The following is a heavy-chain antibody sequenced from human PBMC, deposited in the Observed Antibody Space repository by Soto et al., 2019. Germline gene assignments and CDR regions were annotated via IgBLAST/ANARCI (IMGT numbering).Heavy chain of an antibody. V-gene: IGHV4-30-4*01. CDR1: GGSISSGDYY. D-gene: IGHD3-22*01. CDR2: IYYSGST. Sequence: SETLSLTCTVSGGSISSGDYYWSWIRQPPGKGLEWIGYIYYSGSTYYNPSLKSRVTISVDTSKNQFSLNLMSVTAADTAVYYCARVVQFYDSSGYSFYYFDYWGQGALVTVSS. CDR3: ARVVQFYDSSGYSFYYFDY. J-gene: IGHJ4*02.